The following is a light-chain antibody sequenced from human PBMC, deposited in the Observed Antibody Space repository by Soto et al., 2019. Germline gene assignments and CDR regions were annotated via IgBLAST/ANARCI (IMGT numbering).Light chain of an antibody. CDR1: QSVSSSY. J-gene: IGKJ2*01. V-gene: IGKV3D-15*01. CDR2: SAS. Sequence: EIVMTQSPATLSVSPGERATLSCRASQSVSSSYLAWYQQKPGQAPRLLIYSASTRATGIPARFSGSGSGTEFTLTIRSLQSEDFAVYYCQQYSNCPPKYIFGQGNKLEIK. CDR3: QQYSNCPPKYI.